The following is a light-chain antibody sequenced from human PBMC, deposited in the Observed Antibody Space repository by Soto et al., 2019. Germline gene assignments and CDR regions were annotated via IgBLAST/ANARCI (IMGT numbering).Light chain of an antibody. V-gene: IGLV2-14*01. CDR3: SSYTSDSSYV. J-gene: IGLJ1*01. CDR1: SSDVGLYDY. Sequence: QSVLTQPASVSGSPGQSITISCTGTSSDVGLYDYVSWYQQHPGKAPQLMIYAVSNRPSGVSNRFSDSKSGNTASLFISGLQAEDAADYYCSSYTSDSSYVFGSGTKVTVL. CDR2: AVS.